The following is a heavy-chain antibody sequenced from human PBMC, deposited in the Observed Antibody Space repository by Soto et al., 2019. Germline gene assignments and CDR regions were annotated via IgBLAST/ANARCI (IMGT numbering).Heavy chain of an antibody. CDR3: ARPGGTWYQPYNWFDP. Sequence: NPSETLSLTCAVYGGPFSDYFWSWIRQPPGKGLEWIGEINHRGSTNYNPPLKSRVTISVDTSKNQFSLKLSSVTAADTAVYYCARPGGTWYQPYNWFDPWGQGTLVTVSS. V-gene: IGHV4-34*01. CDR1: GGPFSDYF. CDR2: INHRGST. D-gene: IGHD2-2*01. J-gene: IGHJ5*02.